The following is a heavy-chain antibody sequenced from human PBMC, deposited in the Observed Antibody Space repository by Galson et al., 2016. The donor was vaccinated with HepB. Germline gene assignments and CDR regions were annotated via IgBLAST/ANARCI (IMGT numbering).Heavy chain of an antibody. CDR2: VKPTTGTA. V-gene: IGHV1-69*13. J-gene: IGHJ4*02. Sequence: SVKVSCKASGGTFSSYAISWVRQAPGQGLEWVGGVKPTTGTADYAQKFQGRVTSTADESTSTAFMELSSLRSDAPAVYFGARVRYLVTSSAYYESVHWGQGTLVIVSS. D-gene: IGHD3-16*01. CDR1: GGTFSSYA. CDR3: ARVRYLVTSSAYYESVH.